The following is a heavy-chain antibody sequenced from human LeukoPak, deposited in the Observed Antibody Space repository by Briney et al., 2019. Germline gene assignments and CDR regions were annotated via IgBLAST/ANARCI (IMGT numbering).Heavy chain of an antibody. D-gene: IGHD6-13*01. CDR1: GYTFTGYY. CDR2: INPNSGGT. J-gene: IGHJ6*02. Sequence: ASVKVSCKASGYTFTGYYMHWVRQAPGQGLEWMGWINPNSGGTNYAQKFQGWVTMTRDTSISTAYMELSRLRSDDTAVYYCAREGSSSWSFYYYYGMDVWGQGTTVTVSS. V-gene: IGHV1-2*04. CDR3: AREGSSSWSFYYYYGMDV.